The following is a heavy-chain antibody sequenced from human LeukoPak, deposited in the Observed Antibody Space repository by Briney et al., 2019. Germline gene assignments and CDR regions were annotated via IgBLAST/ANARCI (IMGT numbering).Heavy chain of an antibody. CDR1: GFTFSSYS. CDR2: ISSSSSYI. Sequence: PGGSLRLSRAASGFTFSSYSMNWVRQAPGKGLEWVSSISSSSSYIYYADSVKGRFTISRDNAKNSLYLQMNSLRAEDTAVYYCAREHYDYVWGSYRSFDYWGQGTLVTVSS. CDR3: AREHYDYVWGSYRSFDY. J-gene: IGHJ4*02. V-gene: IGHV3-21*01. D-gene: IGHD3-16*02.